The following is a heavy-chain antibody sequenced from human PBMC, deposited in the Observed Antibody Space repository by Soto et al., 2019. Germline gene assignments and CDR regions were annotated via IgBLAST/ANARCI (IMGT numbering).Heavy chain of an antibody. Sequence: QVQLRESGPGLVKPSETLSLTCSVSGGSISHYYWTWIRQPPGKSLEWIGYTYYSGSTNYNPSLKSRVTISVDTTKNQISLMVNSVTAADTAVYYCATGHSYMDVWGKGTTVIVSS. J-gene: IGHJ6*03. V-gene: IGHV4-59*08. CDR2: TYYSGST. CDR1: GGSISHYY. CDR3: ATGHSYMDV.